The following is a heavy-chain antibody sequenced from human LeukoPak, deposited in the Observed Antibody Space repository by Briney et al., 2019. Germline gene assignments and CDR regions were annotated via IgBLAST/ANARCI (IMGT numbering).Heavy chain of an antibody. CDR2: IYSGGST. CDR1: EFTVSSNY. J-gene: IGHJ3*02. D-gene: IGHD5-24*01. CDR3: ARFLRRDVYNVASVAFDI. V-gene: IGHV3-66*01. Sequence: GGSLRLSCAASEFTVSSNYMSWVRQAPGKGLEWVSGIYSGGSTYYADPVKGRFTISRDDSKNTLYLQMNSLRAEDTAVYYCARFLRRDVYNVASVAFDIWGQGTMVTVSS.